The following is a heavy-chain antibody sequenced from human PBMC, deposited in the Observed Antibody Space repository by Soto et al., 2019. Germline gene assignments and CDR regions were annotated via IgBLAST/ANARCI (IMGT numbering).Heavy chain of an antibody. V-gene: IGHV3-74*01. D-gene: IGHD6-13*01. Sequence: GGSLRLSCAASGFTFSTYWMNWVRQTPGKGLMWVSRISPDGSNRGYADSVEGRFTVSRDNAKNTLYLQMHSLRAEDTAMYYCAKDGGSSWPFNWFDPWGQGTLVTVSS. CDR2: ISPDGSNR. CDR1: GFTFSTYW. CDR3: AKDGGSSWPFNWFDP. J-gene: IGHJ5*02.